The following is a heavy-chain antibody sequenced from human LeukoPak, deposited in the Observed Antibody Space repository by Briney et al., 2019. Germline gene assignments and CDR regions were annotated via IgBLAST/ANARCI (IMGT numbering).Heavy chain of an antibody. V-gene: IGHV4-30-4*08. D-gene: IGHD3-22*01. Sequence: SQTLSLTCTVSGGSISSGDYYWSWIRQPPGKGLEWIGYIYYSGSTYYNPSLKSRVTISVDTSKNQFSLKLSSVTAADTAVYYCARGSREFPARDGSGYTKPFDYWGQGTLVTVSS. CDR3: ARGSREFPARDGSGYTKPFDY. CDR1: GGSISSGDYY. CDR2: IYYSGST. J-gene: IGHJ4*02.